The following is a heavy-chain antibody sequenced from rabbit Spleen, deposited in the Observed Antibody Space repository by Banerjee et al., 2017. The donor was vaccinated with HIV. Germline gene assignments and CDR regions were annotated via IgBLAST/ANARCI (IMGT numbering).Heavy chain of an antibody. CDR3: ARGVNSNGDGYDL. D-gene: IGHD4-1*01. CDR1: GFTIGSSYY. CDR2: IFGGDGST. V-gene: IGHV1S45*01. J-gene: IGHJ2*01. Sequence: QEQLVESGGGLVQPEGSLTLTCKVSGFTIGSSYYMCWVRQAPGKGPEWIACIFGGDGSTYYASWVNGRFTSSKTSTTVTLQMTSLTAADTATYFCARGVNSNGDGYDLWGQGTLVTVS.